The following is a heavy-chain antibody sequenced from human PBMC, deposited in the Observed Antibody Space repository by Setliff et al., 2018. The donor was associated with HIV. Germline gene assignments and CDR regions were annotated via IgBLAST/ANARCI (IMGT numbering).Heavy chain of an antibody. CDR2: ITHSGRT. Sequence: SETLSLTCAVYGGSFSDYYWTWIRQSPGKGLEWIGEITHSGRTNFRPSLRSRVTISADKSINTAYLQWSSLKASGTAMYYCARVDMGYYYDSSGYGALIEYFQYWGRGTLVTVSS. V-gene: IGHV4-34*10. CDR3: ARVDMGYYYDSSGYGALIEYFQY. J-gene: IGHJ1*01. CDR1: GGSFSDYY. D-gene: IGHD3-22*01.